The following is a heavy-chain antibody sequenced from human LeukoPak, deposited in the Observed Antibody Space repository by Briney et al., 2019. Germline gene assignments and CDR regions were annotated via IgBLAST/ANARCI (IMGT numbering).Heavy chain of an antibody. CDR2: IYYSGST. Sequence: SETLSLTCTVSGGSISSYYWSWIRQPPGKGLEWIGYIYYSGSTNYNPSLKSRVTISVDTSKNQFSLKLSSVTAADTAVYYCARAEEEDYFDYWGQGTLVTVSS. CDR3: ARAEEEDYFDY. V-gene: IGHV4-59*01. CDR1: GGSISSYY. J-gene: IGHJ4*02.